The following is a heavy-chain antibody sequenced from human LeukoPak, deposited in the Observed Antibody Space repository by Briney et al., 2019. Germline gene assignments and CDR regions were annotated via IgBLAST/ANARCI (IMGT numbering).Heavy chain of an antibody. CDR3: AKGKDTYNYDSSGYYFGEY. V-gene: IGHV3-53*01. D-gene: IGHD3-22*01. CDR2: IYTGGIT. Sequence: GGSLRLSCAASGLTVSSNHMAWVRQAPGKGLEWVSVIYTGGITYYADSVQGRFTIYRDNSKNTVYLQMNSLRVEDTALYYCAKGKDTYNYDSSGYYFGEYWGQGTLVTVST. J-gene: IGHJ4*02. CDR1: GLTVSSNH.